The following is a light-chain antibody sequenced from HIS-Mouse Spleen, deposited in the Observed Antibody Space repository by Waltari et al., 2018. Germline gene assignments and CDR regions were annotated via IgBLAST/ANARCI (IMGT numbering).Light chain of an antibody. Sequence: AIRMTQSPSSLSASTGDRVTITCRASQGISSYLAWYQQKPGKAPKLLIYAASTLQSGVTSRFGGSGSGTDFTLTISCLQSEDFATYYCQQYYSYPRTFGQGTKVEIK. CDR2: AAS. CDR3: QQYYSYPRT. J-gene: IGKJ1*01. V-gene: IGKV1-8*01. CDR1: QGISSY.